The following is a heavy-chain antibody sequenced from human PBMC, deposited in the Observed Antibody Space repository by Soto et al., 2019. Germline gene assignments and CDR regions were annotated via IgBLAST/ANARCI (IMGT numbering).Heavy chain of an antibody. Sequence: GESLRISCKGSGYSFTNYWITLVRQMPGTGLAWLGRVDPTDSYSNYSPSFQGHVTISADKSISTAYLQWSSLKASDTAMHHCARDSYYTSGNYVTYYNYAMDVWGQGTTVTVSS. J-gene: IGHJ6*02. CDR2: VDPTDSYS. CDR3: ARDSYYTSGNYVTYYNYAMDV. V-gene: IGHV5-10-1*01. D-gene: IGHD3-10*01. CDR1: GYSFTNYW.